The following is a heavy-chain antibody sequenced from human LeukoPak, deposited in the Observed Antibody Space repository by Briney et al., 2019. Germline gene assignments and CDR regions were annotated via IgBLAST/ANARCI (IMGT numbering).Heavy chain of an antibody. CDR3: ARGGYSSGWYGARTYYFDY. CDR1: GYTFTGYY. D-gene: IGHD6-19*01. CDR2: ISVYDGST. Sequence: ASVTVSFTSSGYTFTGYYMHWVRQAPGQGLEWMGGISVYDGSTDYAQKVQGRVTMTTDTSTSTAYMELRSLRSDDTAVYYCARGGYSSGWYGARTYYFDYRGQGTLVTVS. J-gene: IGHJ4*02. V-gene: IGHV1-18*04.